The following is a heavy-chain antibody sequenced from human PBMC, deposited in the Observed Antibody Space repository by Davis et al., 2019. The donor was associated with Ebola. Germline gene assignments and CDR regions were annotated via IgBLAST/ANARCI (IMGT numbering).Heavy chain of an antibody. Sequence: ASVNVSCTASGYTSTSYAMHWVRQAPGQRLEWMGWINAGNGNTKYSQKFQGRVTITADESTRTAYMELDGLISEDTAVYYCAHLGPQRYCSGGGCHGYLDYWGQGTLVTVSS. CDR3: AHLGPQRYCSGGGCHGYLDY. CDR1: GYTSTSYA. D-gene: IGHD2-15*01. J-gene: IGHJ4*02. V-gene: IGHV1-3*01. CDR2: INAGNGNT.